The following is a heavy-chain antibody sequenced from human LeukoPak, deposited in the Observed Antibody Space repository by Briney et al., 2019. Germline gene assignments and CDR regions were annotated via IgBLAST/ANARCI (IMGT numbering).Heavy chain of an antibody. J-gene: IGHJ5*02. CDR2: IYYTGST. V-gene: IGHV4-31*03. D-gene: IGHD1-7*01. CDR1: GGSINSGGFY. CDR3: ARENYRLKTRWFDP. Sequence: SETLSLTCTVSGGSINSGGFYWSWIRQHPGKGLEWIGYIYYTGSTYYNPSLKSRVTMSVDTSENQFSLKLSSVTAADTAVYYCARENYRLKTRWFDPWGQGTLVTASS.